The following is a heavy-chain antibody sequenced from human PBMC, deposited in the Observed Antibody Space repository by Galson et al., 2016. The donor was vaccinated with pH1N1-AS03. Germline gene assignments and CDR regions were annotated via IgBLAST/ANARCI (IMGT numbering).Heavy chain of an antibody. CDR2: ISYDESKK. V-gene: IGHV3-30*03. D-gene: IGHD1-7*01. CDR1: GFTFRSYG. Sequence: SLRLSCAASGFTFRSYGMHWVRQTPGKGLQWVAVISYDESKKLYADSVRGRSTISRDNSKNTLYLQMNSLRPEDTAVYFCAGANYQYYFDCWGQGTLVTVSS. J-gene: IGHJ4*02. CDR3: AGANYQYYFDC.